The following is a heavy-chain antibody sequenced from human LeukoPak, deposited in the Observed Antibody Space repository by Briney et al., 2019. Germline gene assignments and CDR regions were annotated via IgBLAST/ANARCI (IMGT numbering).Heavy chain of an antibody. CDR2: INGDGSGT. Sequence: GGSLRLSCTASGFTFTSHWMHWVRQAPGKGLVWVSRINGDGSGTNHADSVKGRFTISRDNAKNTLYLQMNSLRVEDTAVYYCARDPYYGSNSRYYYYYGMDVWGQGTTVTVSS. J-gene: IGHJ6*02. V-gene: IGHV3-74*01. CDR3: ARDPYYGSNSRYYYYYGMDV. CDR1: GFTFTSHW. D-gene: IGHD4-23*01.